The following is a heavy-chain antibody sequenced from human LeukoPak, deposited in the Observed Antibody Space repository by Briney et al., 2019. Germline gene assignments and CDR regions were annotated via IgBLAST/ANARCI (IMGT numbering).Heavy chain of an antibody. V-gene: IGHV4-4*07. D-gene: IGHD2-2*01. CDR3: ARGAGSTSSYGYYYYMDV. CDR2: IYTSGST. J-gene: IGHJ6*03. CDR1: GGSISSYY. Sequence: SETLSLTCTVSGGSISSYYWSWIRQPAGKGLEWIGRIYTSGSTNYNPSLKSRVTMSVDTSKNQFSLKLSSVTAADTAVYYCARGAGSTSSYGYYYYMDVWGKGTTVTVSS.